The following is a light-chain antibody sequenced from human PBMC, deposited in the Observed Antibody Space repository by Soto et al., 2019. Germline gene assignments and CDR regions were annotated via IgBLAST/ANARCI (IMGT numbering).Light chain of an antibody. J-gene: IGLJ1*01. Sequence: QSVLTQPPSASGSPGQSVTISCTGTSSDVGGYNYVSWYQQNPGKVPKLMINEVNKRPSGVPDRFSGSKSGNTASLTVSGLQAEDEADYYCTSYAGGNNVFGTGTKVTVL. CDR2: EVN. CDR1: SSDVGGYNY. V-gene: IGLV2-8*01. CDR3: TSYAGGNNV.